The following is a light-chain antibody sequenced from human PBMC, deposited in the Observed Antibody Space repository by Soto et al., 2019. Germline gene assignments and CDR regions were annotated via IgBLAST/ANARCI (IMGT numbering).Light chain of an antibody. CDR1: QAIRNE. J-gene: IGKJ1*01. Sequence: AIQMTQSPSSLSASVGDRVTITCRASQAIRNELGWYQQRPGKAPKALIYGASSLQSGVPSRFSGSGFGTDFTLTISSLQPEDFATYYCLQDRAYPRTFGQGTKVENK. V-gene: IGKV1-6*01. CDR2: GAS. CDR3: LQDRAYPRT.